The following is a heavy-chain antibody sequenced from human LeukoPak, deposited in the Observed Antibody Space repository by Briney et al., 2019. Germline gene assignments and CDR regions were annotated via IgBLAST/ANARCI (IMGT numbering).Heavy chain of an antibody. CDR3: ARHLSGITGYTYGRGIDY. CDR1: GFTFSSYW. J-gene: IGHJ4*02. CDR2: IKQDGSEK. V-gene: IGHV3-7*01. Sequence: GGSLRLSCAASGFTFSSYWMSWVRQAPGKGLEWVVNIKQDGSEKYYVDSVKGRFTIPRDNAKTSLYLQMNSLRAEDTAVYYCARHLSGITGYTYGRGIDYWGQGTLVTVSS. D-gene: IGHD5-18*01.